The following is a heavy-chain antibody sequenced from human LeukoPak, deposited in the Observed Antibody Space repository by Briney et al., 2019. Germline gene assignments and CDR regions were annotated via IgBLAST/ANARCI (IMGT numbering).Heavy chain of an antibody. CDR2: ISAYNGNT. CDR1: GGTFSSYA. J-gene: IGHJ4*02. D-gene: IGHD6-19*01. CDR3: ARDPGIIAVAGTLDY. Sequence: ASVKVSCKASGGTFSSYAISWVRQAPGQWLEWMGWISAYNGNTNYAQKLQGRVTMTTDTSTSTAYMELRSLRSDDTAVYYCARDPGIIAVAGTLDYWGQGTLVTVSS. V-gene: IGHV1-18*01.